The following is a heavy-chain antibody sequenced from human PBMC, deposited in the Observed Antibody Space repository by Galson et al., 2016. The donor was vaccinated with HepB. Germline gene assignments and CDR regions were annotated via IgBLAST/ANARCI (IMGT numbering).Heavy chain of an antibody. J-gene: IGHJ6*02. CDR2: IKHGRSA. D-gene: IGHD3-16*01. V-gene: IGHV4-34*09. CDR1: GGSLGTYY. CDR3: AGERSIYGGLMPYYYGFDV. Sequence: QVQLQESGPGLVKPSETLSLTCEVSGGSLGTYYWSWIRQPPGKGLKWIGEIKHGRSANRNPSLKSRFVTSVDMYENQVSLNLYSVTAADTAIYFFAGERSIYGGLMPYYYGFDVWGQGTTGTVSS.